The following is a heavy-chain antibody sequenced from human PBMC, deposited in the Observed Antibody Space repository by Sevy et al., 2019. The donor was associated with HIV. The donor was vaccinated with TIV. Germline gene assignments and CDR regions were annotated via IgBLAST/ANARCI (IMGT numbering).Heavy chain of an antibody. J-gene: IGHJ6*03. CDR1: GYTFTSYG. Sequence: ASVKVSCKASGYTFTSYGISWVRQAPGQGLEWMGWISAYNGNTNYAQKLQGRVTMTTDTSTSTAYMELRSLRSDDPAVYYCARDSVTGTTVIPYYYYMDVWGKGTTVTVSS. CDR3: ARDSVTGTTVIPYYYYMDV. CDR2: ISAYNGNT. V-gene: IGHV1-18*01. D-gene: IGHD1-7*01.